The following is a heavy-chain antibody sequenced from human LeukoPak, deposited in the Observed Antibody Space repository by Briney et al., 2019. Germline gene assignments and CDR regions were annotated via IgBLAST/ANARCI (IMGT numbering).Heavy chain of an antibody. CDR3: ARVSSSSTNYFDS. Sequence: GGSLRLSCAASGFAFSDYYMTWIRQAPGKGLEWVSYISSGSTYTNYGDAVKGRFIISRDNAKNSLYLQMNSLRAEDTAVYYCARVSSSSTNYFDSWGQGTLVTVSA. V-gene: IGHV3-11*06. CDR2: ISSGSTYT. CDR1: GFAFSDYY. J-gene: IGHJ4*02. D-gene: IGHD6-19*01.